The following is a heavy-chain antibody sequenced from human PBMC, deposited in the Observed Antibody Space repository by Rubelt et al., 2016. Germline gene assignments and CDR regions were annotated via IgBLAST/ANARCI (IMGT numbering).Heavy chain of an antibody. CDR3: ARTTVVVAATDY. D-gene: IGHD2-15*01. Sequence: QVQLVQSGAEVEKPGSSVKVSCKASGYTFTGYSMHWVRQAPGQGLEWMGWISAYNGNTNDAQNLQGRVTMTTDTSASTAYMELRSLRSDDKAVYYCARTTVVVAATDYWGQGTLVTVSS. V-gene: IGHV1-18*04. J-gene: IGHJ4*02. CDR2: ISAYNGNT. CDR1: GYTFTGYS.